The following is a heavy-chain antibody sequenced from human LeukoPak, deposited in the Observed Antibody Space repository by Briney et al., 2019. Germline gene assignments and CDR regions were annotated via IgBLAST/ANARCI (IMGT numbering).Heavy chain of an antibody. J-gene: IGHJ4*02. V-gene: IGHV4-31*03. D-gene: IGHD3-22*01. CDR2: IYYTGST. Sequence: SETLSLTCTVSGGSISRGGYYWSWIRQIPGKGLEWLGYIYYTGSTIYNPSLKSRVTISVDTSENQFSLKLSSVTAADTAVYYCARGGAYYYDSSGYYRFFDHWGQGTLVTVSS. CDR3: ARGGAYYYDSSGYYRFFDH. CDR1: GGSISRGGYY.